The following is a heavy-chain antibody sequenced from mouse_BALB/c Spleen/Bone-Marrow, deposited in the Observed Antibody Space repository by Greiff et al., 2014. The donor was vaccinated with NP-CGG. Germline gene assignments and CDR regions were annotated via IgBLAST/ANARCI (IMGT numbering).Heavy chain of an antibody. Sequence: EVNLVESGGGSVQPGGSLRLSCATSGLTFTDYYMSWVRQPPGKALEWLGFIRNKANGYTTEYSASVKGRFTISRDNSQRILYLQMNTLRAEDSATYYCARDENVGIYWYFDVWGAGTTVIVSS. CDR1: GLTFTDYY. J-gene: IGHJ1*01. CDR2: IRNKANGYTT. V-gene: IGHV7-3*02. CDR3: ARDENVGIYWYFDV.